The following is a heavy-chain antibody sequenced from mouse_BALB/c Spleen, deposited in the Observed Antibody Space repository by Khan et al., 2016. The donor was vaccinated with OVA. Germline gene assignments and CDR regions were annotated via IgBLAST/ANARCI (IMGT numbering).Heavy chain of an antibody. J-gene: IGHJ2*01. V-gene: IGHV5-4*02. D-gene: IGHD4-1*01. CDR3: ARGENWSFDY. CDR2: ISDGGSYT. Sequence: EVQLLETGGGLVKPGGSLKLSCAASGFTFSDYYMYWVRQTPEKRLEWVATISDGGSYTYYPDSVKGRFTISRDNAKNNLYLQRSSLKSEDTAMYYCARGENWSFDYGGQGTTLTVSS. CDR1: GFTFSDYY.